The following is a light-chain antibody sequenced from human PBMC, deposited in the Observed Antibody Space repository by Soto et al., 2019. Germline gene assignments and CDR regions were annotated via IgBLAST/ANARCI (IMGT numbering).Light chain of an antibody. J-gene: IGKJ3*01. CDR3: QQYNNWPPVFT. CDR1: QNVRSN. CDR2: GAS. V-gene: IGKV3D-15*01. Sequence: EIMMTQSPATLSVSLGERATLFCRASQNVRSNLAWYQQKPGRAPRLLIHGASSRATGIPDRFSGSGFGTEFTLTINSLQSEYFAVYYCQQYNNWPPVFTFGPGTKVEI.